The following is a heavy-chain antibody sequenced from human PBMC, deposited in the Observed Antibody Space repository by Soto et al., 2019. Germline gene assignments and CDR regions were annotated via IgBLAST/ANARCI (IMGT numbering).Heavy chain of an antibody. CDR3: ARQAHYSDSSGYYSY. V-gene: IGHV5-51*01. CDR2: PNPGNSDS. J-gene: IGHJ4*02. D-gene: IGHD3-22*01. Sequence: EVQLVQSGAEVKKPGESLRISCKGSGYTFTNYWIAWVRQMPGNGLEWMAIPNPGNSDSRYSPSFQGQVTISADTSIATAYLHWRSLRASDTAIYDCARQAHYSDSSGYYSYWGQGTLVSVSS. CDR1: GYTFTNYW.